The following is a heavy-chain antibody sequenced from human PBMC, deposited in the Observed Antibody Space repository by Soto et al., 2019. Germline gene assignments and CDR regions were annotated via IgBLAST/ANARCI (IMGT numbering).Heavy chain of an antibody. V-gene: IGHV6-1*01. CDR3: AREVAVTGTGYHYFGMAC. Sequence: SQTLSLTCAISGDSVSSNSAAWNWIRQSPSRGLEWLGRIYYRSKWYNEYALSVKSRITINPDTSKNQFSLQLNSVTPEDTAVYYCAREVAVTGTGYHYFGMACWGKGTTVTVSS. D-gene: IGHD2-15*01. CDR2: IYYRSKWYN. J-gene: IGHJ6*04. CDR1: GDSVSSNSAA.